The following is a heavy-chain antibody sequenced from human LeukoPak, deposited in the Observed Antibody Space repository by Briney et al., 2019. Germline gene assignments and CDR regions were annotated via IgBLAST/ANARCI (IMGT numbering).Heavy chain of an antibody. V-gene: IGHV4-4*02. CDR2: IYHEGAT. CDR1: GGSIISTIR. J-gene: IGHJ3*02. D-gene: IGHD7-27*01. Sequence: PSETLSLTCAVSGGSIISTIRWSWVRQPPGKGLEWVGEIYHEGATKYNPSLESRVTISVDTSKNQFSLKLSSVTAAGTAVYYCARDLGIGDPFDAFDIWGQGTMVTVSS. CDR3: ARDLGIGDPFDAFDI.